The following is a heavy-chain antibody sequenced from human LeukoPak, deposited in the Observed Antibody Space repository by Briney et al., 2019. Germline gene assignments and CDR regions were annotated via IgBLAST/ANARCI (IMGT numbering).Heavy chain of an antibody. CDR3: AKEGAYYDSSLGA. J-gene: IGHJ5*02. CDR1: GFTFSSYA. V-gene: IGHV3-23*01. CDR2: LTGSGDST. Sequence: GGSLRLSCAASGFTFSSYAMTWVRQAPGRGLEWISALTGSGDSTYYADSVKGRFTISRDNSKSTLYLQMNSLRAEDTAVYYCAKEGAYYDSSLGAWGQGTLVTVSS. D-gene: IGHD3-22*01.